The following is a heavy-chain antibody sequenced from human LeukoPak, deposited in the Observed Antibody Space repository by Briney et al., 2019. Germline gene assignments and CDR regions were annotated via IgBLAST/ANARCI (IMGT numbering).Heavy chain of an antibody. CDR1: GGSISSDSYY. V-gene: IGHV4-61*02. CDR3: ARPTDYDSSGYGT. Sequence: SETLSLTCTVSGGSISSDSYYWSWIRQPAGKGLEWIGRIYTSGSTNYSPSLKSRVTISVDTSKNQFSLKLSSVTAADTAVYYCARPTDYDSSGYGTWGQGTLVTVSS. CDR2: IYTSGST. J-gene: IGHJ5*02. D-gene: IGHD3-22*01.